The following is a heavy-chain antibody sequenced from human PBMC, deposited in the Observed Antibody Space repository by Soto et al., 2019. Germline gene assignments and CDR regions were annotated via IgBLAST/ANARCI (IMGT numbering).Heavy chain of an antibody. CDR2: IYYSGST. V-gene: IGHV4-59*01. J-gene: IGHJ4*02. Sequence: PSETLSLTCTVSGGSISSYFWSWIRQPPGKGLEWIGYIYYSGSTNYNPSLKSRVTISVDTSKNQFSLKLSSVTAADTAVYYCERAGTAMVNLDCWGQGTLVTVSS. CDR3: ERAGTAMVNLDC. D-gene: IGHD5-18*01. CDR1: GGSISSYF.